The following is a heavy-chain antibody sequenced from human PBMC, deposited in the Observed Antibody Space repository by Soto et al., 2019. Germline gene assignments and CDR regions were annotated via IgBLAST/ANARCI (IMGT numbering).Heavy chain of an antibody. Sequence: SSETLSLTCTVSGGSISSYYWSWIRQPPGKGLEWIGYIYYSGSTNYNPSLKSRVTISVDTSKNQFSLKLSSVTAADTAVYYCAREKYGDYYYYYGMDVWGQGTTVTVSS. CDR3: AREKYGDYYYYYGMDV. J-gene: IGHJ6*02. CDR2: IYYSGST. CDR1: GGSISSYY. V-gene: IGHV4-59*01. D-gene: IGHD3-10*01.